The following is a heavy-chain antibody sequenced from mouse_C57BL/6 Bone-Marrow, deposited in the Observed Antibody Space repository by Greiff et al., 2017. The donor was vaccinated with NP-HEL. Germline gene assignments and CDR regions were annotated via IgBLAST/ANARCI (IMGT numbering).Heavy chain of an antibody. CDR3: ANTVVDWYFDV. V-gene: IGHV1-64*01. CDR1: GYTFTSYW. D-gene: IGHD1-1*01. J-gene: IGHJ1*03. CDR2: IHPNSGST. Sequence: VQLKQPGAELVKPGASVKLSCKASGYTFTSYWMHWVKQRPGQGLEWIGMIHPNSGSTNYNEKFKSKATLTVDKSSSTAYMQLSSLTSEDSAVYYCANTVVDWYFDVWGTGTTVTVSS.